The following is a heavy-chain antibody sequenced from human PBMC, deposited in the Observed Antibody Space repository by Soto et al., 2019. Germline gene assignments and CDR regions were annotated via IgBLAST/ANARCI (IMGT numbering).Heavy chain of an antibody. J-gene: IGHJ4*02. CDR1: GGSFSGYY. D-gene: IGHD6-19*01. Sequence: QVQLQQWGAGLLKPSETLSLTCAVYGGSFSGYYWSWIRQPPGKGLEWIGEINHSGSTNYNPSLKSRVTISVDTSKNQFSLKLSSVTAAATAVYCCARGGSGWLRLLGYWGQGTLVTVSS. CDR2: INHSGST. CDR3: ARGGSGWLRLLGY. V-gene: IGHV4-34*01.